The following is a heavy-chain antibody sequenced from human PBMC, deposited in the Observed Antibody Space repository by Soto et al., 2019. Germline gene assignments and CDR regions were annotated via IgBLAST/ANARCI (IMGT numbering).Heavy chain of an antibody. D-gene: IGHD2-21*01. J-gene: IGHJ4*02. V-gene: IGHV3-48*02. CDR2: ITPRGDNI. Sequence: GGSMRLSCVASGFSLANFPMNWARQTPGKGLEWISYITPRGDNIYYAESVRGRFTISRDNARNSLFLQMNSLRDEDAALYSCAKGPHPNIAWPYYFDSWGQGVRVTVSS. CDR3: AKGPHPNIAWPYYFDS. CDR1: GFSLANFP.